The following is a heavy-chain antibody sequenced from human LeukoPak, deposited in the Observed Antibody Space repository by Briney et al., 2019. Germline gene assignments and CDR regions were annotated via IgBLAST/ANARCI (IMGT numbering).Heavy chain of an antibody. Sequence: SETLSLTCTVSGGSISSYYWSWIRQPPGKGLERIGYIYYSGSTNYNPSLKSRVTISVDTSKNQFSLKLSSVTAADTAVYYCASTSSSSSWGTFDYWGQGTLVTVSS. CDR1: GGSISSYY. CDR3: ASTSSSSSWGTFDY. D-gene: IGHD6-13*01. CDR2: IYYSGST. V-gene: IGHV4-59*08. J-gene: IGHJ4*02.